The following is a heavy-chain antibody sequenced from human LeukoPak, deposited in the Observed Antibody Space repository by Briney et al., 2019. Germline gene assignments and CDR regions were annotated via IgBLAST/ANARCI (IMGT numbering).Heavy chain of an antibody. CDR3: ARLPSTGLGEYYFDY. CDR2: IYYSGST. D-gene: IGHD2-8*02. J-gene: IGHJ4*02. CDR1: GGSISSYY. Sequence: SETLSLTGTVSGGSISSYYWSWIRQPPGKGLEWIGYIYYSGSTNYNPSLKSRVTISVDTSKNQFSLKLSSVTAADTAVYYCARLPSTGLGEYYFDYWGQGTLVTVSS. V-gene: IGHV4-59*08.